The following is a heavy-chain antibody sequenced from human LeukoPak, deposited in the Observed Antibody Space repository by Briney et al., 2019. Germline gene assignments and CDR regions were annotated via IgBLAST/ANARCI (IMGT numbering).Heavy chain of an antibody. J-gene: IGHJ4*02. Sequence: GGSLRLSCAASRFTFSTYGMNWVRQTPGKGLEWVSAISGSGNRAYHADSVKGRFTISRDNSKNMLYLQMNSLRAEDTALYYCAKDADISVELVVITSFDSWGQGTLVTASS. CDR1: RFTFSTYG. CDR3: AKDADISVELVVITSFDS. V-gene: IGHV3-23*01. D-gene: IGHD3-22*01. CDR2: ISGSGNRA.